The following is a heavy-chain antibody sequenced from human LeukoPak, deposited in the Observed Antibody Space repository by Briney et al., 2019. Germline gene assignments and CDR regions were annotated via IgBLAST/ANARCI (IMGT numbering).Heavy chain of an antibody. J-gene: IGHJ6*02. CDR2: ISSSSSYI. CDR3: ARAIRGSYYYGMDV. D-gene: IGHD3-16*01. Sequence: GSLILSCAASGFTFSSYSMNWVRQAPGKGLEWVSSISSSSSYIYYADSVKGRFTISRDNAKNSLYLQMNSLRAEDTAVYYCARAIRGSYYYGMDVWGQGTTVTVSS. CDR1: GFTFSSYS. V-gene: IGHV3-21*01.